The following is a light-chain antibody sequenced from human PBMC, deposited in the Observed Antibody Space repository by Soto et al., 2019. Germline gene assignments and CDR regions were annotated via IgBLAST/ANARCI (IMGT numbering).Light chain of an antibody. V-gene: IGKV3-11*01. J-gene: IGKJ1*01. CDR1: QSVSSY. CDR2: DAS. Sequence: EIVLTQSPATLSLSPGERATLSCRASQSVSSYLAWYQQKPGQDPRLLIYDASNKATGIPARFSGSGSGTDLTLTISSLEPEDFAVYYCQHRSNWPRRTFGQGTKVEIK. CDR3: QHRSNWPRRT.